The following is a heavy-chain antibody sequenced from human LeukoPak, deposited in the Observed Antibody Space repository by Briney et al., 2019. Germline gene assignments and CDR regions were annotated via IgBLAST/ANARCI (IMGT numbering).Heavy chain of an antibody. CDR3: ARAVAGHLNWFDP. CDR1: GGSISSSSYY. Sequence: PSETLSLTCTVSGGSISSSSYYWSWIRQPPGKGVDWIGYIYYSGSTYYNPSLKSRVTISVDTSKNQFSLKLSSVTAADTAVYYCARAVAGHLNWFDPWGQGTLVTVSS. D-gene: IGHD6-19*01. J-gene: IGHJ5*02. CDR2: IYYSGST. V-gene: IGHV4-30-4*01.